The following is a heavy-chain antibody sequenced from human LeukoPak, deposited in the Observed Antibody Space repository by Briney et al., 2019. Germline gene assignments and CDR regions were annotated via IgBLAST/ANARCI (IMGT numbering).Heavy chain of an antibody. J-gene: IGHJ4*02. Sequence: SETLSLTCTVSGGSISSSSYYWGWIRQPPGKGLEWIGSIYYSGSTYYNPSLKSRVTISVDTSKNQFSLKLSSVTAADTAVYCCARETVTTSFDYWGQGTLVTVSS. CDR3: ARETVTTSFDY. CDR1: GGSISSSSYY. CDR2: IYYSGST. D-gene: IGHD4-17*01. V-gene: IGHV4-39*07.